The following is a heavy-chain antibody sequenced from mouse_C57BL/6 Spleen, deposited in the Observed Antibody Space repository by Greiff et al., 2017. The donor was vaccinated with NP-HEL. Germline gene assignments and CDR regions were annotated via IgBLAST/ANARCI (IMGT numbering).Heavy chain of an antibody. V-gene: IGHV1-50*01. CDR2: IDPSDSYT. J-gene: IGHJ3*01. D-gene: IGHD3-2*02. CDR3: ARGAAQATYAWFAY. Sequence: VQLQQPGAELVKPGASVKLSCKASGYTFTSYWMQWVKQRPGQGLEWIGEIDPSDSYTNYNQKFKGKATLTVDTSSSTAYMQLSSLTSEDSAVYYCARGAAQATYAWFAYWGQGTLVTVSA. CDR1: GYTFTSYW.